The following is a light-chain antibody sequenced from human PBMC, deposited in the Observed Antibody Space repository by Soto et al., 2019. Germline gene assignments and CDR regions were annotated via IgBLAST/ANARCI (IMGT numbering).Light chain of an antibody. CDR3: QSYDSSLSGWV. V-gene: IGLV1-40*01. Sequence: QSVLTQPPSVSGAPGQRVTISCTESSSNIGAGYDVHWYQQLPGTAPKLLIYGNSNRPSGVPDRFSGSKSGTSASLAITGLQAEDEGDYYCQSYDSSLSGWVFGGGTNVTVL. CDR2: GNS. J-gene: IGLJ3*02. CDR1: SSNIGAGYD.